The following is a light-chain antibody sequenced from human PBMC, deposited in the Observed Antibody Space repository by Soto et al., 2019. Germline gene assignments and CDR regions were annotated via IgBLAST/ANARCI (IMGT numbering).Light chain of an antibody. J-gene: IGKJ5*01. Sequence: DIQMTQSPSTLSASVGDRVTITCRASQSISTWLAWYQQKPGKAPNLLIYQASRLESGVPARFSGSGSGTDFTLTISSLEPEDFAVYYCQQRSNWPPITFGQGTRLEIK. V-gene: IGKV1-5*03. CDR1: QSISTW. CDR2: QAS. CDR3: QQRSNWPPIT.